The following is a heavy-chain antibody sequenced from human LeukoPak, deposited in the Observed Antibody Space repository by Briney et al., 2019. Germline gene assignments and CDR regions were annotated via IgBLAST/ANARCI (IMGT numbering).Heavy chain of an antibody. V-gene: IGHV1-8*01. CDR1: GYRFTGYD. Sequence: ASVKVSCKASGYRFTGYDINWVRQAAGQGLEWMGWMNPTSGYTGYAQKFQGRVTMTRDTSISTAYMELSGLRFEDTAVYYCARVDGPIDYWGQGTLVTVSS. D-gene: IGHD2-15*01. CDR3: ARVDGPIDY. J-gene: IGHJ4*02. CDR2: MNPTSGYT.